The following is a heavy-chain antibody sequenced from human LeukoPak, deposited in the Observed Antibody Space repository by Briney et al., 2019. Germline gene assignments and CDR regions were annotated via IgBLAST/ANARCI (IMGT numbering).Heavy chain of an antibody. Sequence: GGSLRLSCAASGFTFSSYAMNWVRQAQGKGVEWGSYISAGTGSIYYADSVKGRFTVSRDNANNSLYLQMDSLRGEDTAVYYCARRPTAGTFDYWGQGTLVTVSS. CDR1: GFTFSSYA. D-gene: IGHD6-19*01. CDR2: ISAGTGSI. V-gene: IGHV3-48*01. J-gene: IGHJ4*02. CDR3: ARRPTAGTFDY.